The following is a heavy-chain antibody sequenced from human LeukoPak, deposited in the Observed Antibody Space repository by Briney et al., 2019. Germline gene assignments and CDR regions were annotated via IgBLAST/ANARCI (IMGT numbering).Heavy chain of an antibody. D-gene: IGHD3-3*01. J-gene: IGHJ5*02. V-gene: IGHV4-59*08. Sequence: PLETLCLTRSVSGGSISNYYWSWVRQPPGKALEWIGYIYYSGTTNYNPSLKSRVTMSVDTSKNQFSLKLSSVTAADTAVYYCARHFWSGSDWFDPWGQGTIVADSS. CDR3: ARHFWSGSDWFDP. CDR1: GGSISNYY. CDR2: IYYSGTT.